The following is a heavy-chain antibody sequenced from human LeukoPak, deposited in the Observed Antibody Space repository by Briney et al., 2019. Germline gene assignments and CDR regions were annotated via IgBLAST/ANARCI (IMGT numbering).Heavy chain of an antibody. D-gene: IGHD4-11*01. CDR2: IWSDGSDK. J-gene: IGHJ1*01. CDR1: GFTFSHYG. V-gene: IGHV3-33*06. Sequence: GGSLRLSCAASGFTFSHYGMHWVRQTPGAGLEWVAVIWSDGSDKYYEKSVKGRFTISRDNSKNSLFLQMNSLRAEDTAVYYCAKDAQRGFDYSNSLQNWGQGILVTVSS. CDR3: AKDAQRGFDYSNSLQN.